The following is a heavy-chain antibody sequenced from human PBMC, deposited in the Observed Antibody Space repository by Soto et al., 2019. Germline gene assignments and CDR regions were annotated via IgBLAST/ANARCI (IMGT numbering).Heavy chain of an antibody. CDR1: GFTFSSYD. CDR2: IGTAGDP. CDR3: ARGAHYDILTGYPTIMYGMDV. J-gene: IGHJ6*02. D-gene: IGHD3-9*01. V-gene: IGHV3-13*05. Sequence: QPGGSLRLSCAASGFTFSSYDMHWVRQATGKGLEWVSAIGTAGDPYYPGSVKGRFTISRENAKNSLYLQMNSLRAGDTAVYYCARGAHYDILTGYPTIMYGMDVWGQGTTVTVSS.